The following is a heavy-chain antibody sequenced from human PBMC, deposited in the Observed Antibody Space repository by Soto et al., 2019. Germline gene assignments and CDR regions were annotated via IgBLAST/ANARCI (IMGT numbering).Heavy chain of an antibody. D-gene: IGHD3-22*01. V-gene: IGHV3-30*18. CDR3: AKGFYDSSAADY. CDR2: ISYDGSNK. J-gene: IGHJ4*02. CDR1: GFTFSSYG. Sequence: GGSLRLSCAASGFTFSSYGMHWVRQAPGKGLEWVAIISYDGSNKYYADSVKGRFTISRDNSKNTLYLQMNSLRAEDTAVYYCAKGFYDSSAADYWGQGTLVTVSS.